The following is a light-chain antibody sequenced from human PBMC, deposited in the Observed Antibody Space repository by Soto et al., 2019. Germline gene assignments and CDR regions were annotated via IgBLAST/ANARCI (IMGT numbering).Light chain of an antibody. CDR1: SSDVGSYNL. CDR3: CSYAGSSTWV. J-gene: IGLJ3*02. Sequence: QSALTQPASVSGSPGQSIAISCTGTSSDVGSYNLVSWYQQHPGKAPKLMIYAVSNRPSGVSNRFSGSKSGNTASLTISGLQAEDEADYYCCSYAGSSTWVFGGGTKLTVL. CDR2: AVS. V-gene: IGLV2-23*02.